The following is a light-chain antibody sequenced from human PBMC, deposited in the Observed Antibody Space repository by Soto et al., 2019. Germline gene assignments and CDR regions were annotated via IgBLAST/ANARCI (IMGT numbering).Light chain of an antibody. CDR1: SSNIGAGYD. CDR2: GNS. J-gene: IGLJ1*01. V-gene: IGLV1-40*01. Sequence: QSVLTQPPSVSGAPGQRVTISCTGSSSNIGAGYDVHWYQQLPGTAPKLLIYGNSNRPSGVPDRFSGSKSGTSASLAITSLQAEDEVDYYCQSYDSSLSGYVFGTGTKVTV. CDR3: QSYDSSLSGYV.